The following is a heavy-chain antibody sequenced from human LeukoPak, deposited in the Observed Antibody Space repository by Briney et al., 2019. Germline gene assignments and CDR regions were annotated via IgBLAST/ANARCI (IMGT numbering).Heavy chain of an antibody. CDR2: IKEDGTET. CDR3: ARDLSGQSHRNLYYYHGMDV. D-gene: IGHD3-3*02. V-gene: IGHV3-7*01. Sequence: GGSLRLSCAASGFMFSSNWMSWVRLAPGKGLEWVANIKEDGTETYYVDSVKGRFTISRDNAKNSLYLQMNSLRAEDTAVYYCARDLSGQSHRNLYYYHGMDVWGQGTTVTVSS. J-gene: IGHJ6*02. CDR1: GFMFSSNW.